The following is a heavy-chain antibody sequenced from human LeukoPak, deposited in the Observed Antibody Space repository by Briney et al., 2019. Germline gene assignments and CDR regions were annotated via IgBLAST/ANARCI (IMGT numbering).Heavy chain of an antibody. CDR2: VSYSGTT. CDR3: ARHRDSSALEAFDI. J-gene: IGHJ3*02. Sequence: SETLSLTCTVSGGSISSGGYYWSWIRQPPGKGLEWIGCVSYSGTTNYNPSLRSRVTLSVDTSKSHFSLKLSSVTAADTAVYYCARHRDSSALEAFDIWGQGTLVTVSS. CDR1: GGSISSGGYY. D-gene: IGHD3-22*01. V-gene: IGHV4-61*03.